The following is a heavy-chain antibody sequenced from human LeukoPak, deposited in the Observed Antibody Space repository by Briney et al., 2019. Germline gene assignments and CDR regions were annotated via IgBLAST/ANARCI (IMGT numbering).Heavy chain of an antibody. J-gene: IGHJ4*02. V-gene: IGHV4-61*01. CDR1: GVSVTSFSFY. CDR2: IYYTGGT. CDR3: ARGGYDSSGYYYFDY. Sequence: SETLSLTCAVSGVSVTSFSFYWTWNRQPPGKGLQWIGYIYYTGGTNYNPSLKSRVTISADTSKNQFSLTLSSVTAADTAVYFCARGGYDSSGYYYFDYWGQGSLVTVSS. D-gene: IGHD3-22*01.